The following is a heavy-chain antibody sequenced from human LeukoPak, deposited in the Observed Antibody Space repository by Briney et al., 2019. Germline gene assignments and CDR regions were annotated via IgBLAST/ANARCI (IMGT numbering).Heavy chain of an antibody. CDR2: ISSSSSYI. CDR3: ARASYSSSWSHFDY. V-gene: IGHV3-21*01. Sequence: GGSLRLSCAASGFTFSSYGMHWVRQAPGKGLEWVSSISSSSSYIYYADSVKGRFTISRDNAKNSLYLQMNSLRAEDTAVYYCARASYSSSWSHFDYWGQGTLVTVSS. CDR1: GFTFSSYG. J-gene: IGHJ4*02. D-gene: IGHD6-13*01.